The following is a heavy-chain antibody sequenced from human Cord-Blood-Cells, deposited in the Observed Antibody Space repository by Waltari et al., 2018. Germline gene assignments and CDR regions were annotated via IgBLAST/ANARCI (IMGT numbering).Heavy chain of an antibody. CDR2: MYYSGST. Sequence: QLQLQESGPGLVKPSETLSLTCTVSGGSISSSSSYWGWFRQPPGKGLGWIGSMYYSGSTYYNPSLKSRVTISVDTSKNQFSLKLSSVTAADTAVYYCAILPRIAVAGTDYYYYMDVWGKGTTVTVSS. D-gene: IGHD6-19*01. CDR3: AILPRIAVAGTDYYYYMDV. V-gene: IGHV4-39*07. J-gene: IGHJ6*03. CDR1: GGSISSSSSY.